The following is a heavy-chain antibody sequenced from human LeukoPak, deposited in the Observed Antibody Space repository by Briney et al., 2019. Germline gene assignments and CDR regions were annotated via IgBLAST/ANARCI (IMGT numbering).Heavy chain of an antibody. CDR2: INPNSGGT. J-gene: IGHJ4*02. V-gene: IGHV1-2*02. CDR3: ATINRRDGRGGFDY. D-gene: IGHD5-24*01. Sequence: ASVKVSCXASGYTFTGYYMHWVRQAPGQGLEWMGWINPNSGGTNSAQKFQGRVTMTRDTSISTAYMELSRLISDDTAVYYCATINRRDGRGGFDYWGQGTLVTVSS. CDR1: GYTFTGYY.